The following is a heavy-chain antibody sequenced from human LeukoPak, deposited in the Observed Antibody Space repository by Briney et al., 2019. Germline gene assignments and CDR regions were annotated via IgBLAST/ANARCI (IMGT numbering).Heavy chain of an antibody. J-gene: IGHJ4*02. Sequence: SETLSLTCTVSGGSISSYYWSWIRQPPGKGLEWIGEINHSGSTNYNPSLKSRVTISVDTSKNQFSLKLSSVTAADTAVYYCARVRRIKPKYYFGYWGQGTLVTVSS. CDR1: GGSISSYY. CDR2: INHSGST. CDR3: ARVRRIKPKYYFGY. D-gene: IGHD1-14*01. V-gene: IGHV4-34*01.